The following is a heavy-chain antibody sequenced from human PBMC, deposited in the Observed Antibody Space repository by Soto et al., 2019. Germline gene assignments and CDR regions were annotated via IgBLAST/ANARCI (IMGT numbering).Heavy chain of an antibody. Sequence: GGSLRLSCSASGLTFSSYAMSWVRQAPGKGLEWVSAISGSGGSTYYADSVKGRFTISRDNAKNSLYLQMNSLRAEDTAVYYCARDPIVVVPAASDYWGQGTLVTVSS. CDR3: ARDPIVVVPAASDY. J-gene: IGHJ4*02. CDR1: GLTFSSYA. CDR2: ISGSGGST. D-gene: IGHD2-2*01. V-gene: IGHV3-23*01.